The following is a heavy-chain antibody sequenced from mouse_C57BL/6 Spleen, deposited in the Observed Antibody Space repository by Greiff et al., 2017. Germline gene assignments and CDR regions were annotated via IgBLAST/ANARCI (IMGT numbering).Heavy chain of an antibody. Sequence: QVQLQQSGPELVKPGASVKISCKASGYAFSSSWMNWVKQRPGKGLEWIGRIYPGDGDTNYNGKFKGKATLTADKSSSTAYMQLSSLTSEDSAVYFCARYKPFPFAYWGQGTLVTVSA. V-gene: IGHV1-82*01. CDR1: GYAFSSSW. D-gene: IGHD1-3*01. CDR2: IYPGDGDT. J-gene: IGHJ3*01. CDR3: ARYKPFPFAY.